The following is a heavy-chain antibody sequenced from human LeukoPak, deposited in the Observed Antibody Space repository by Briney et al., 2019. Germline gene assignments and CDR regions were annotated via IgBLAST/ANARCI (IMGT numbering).Heavy chain of an antibody. J-gene: IGHJ6*03. CDR3: ARVRCSGGSCPYYYYYYYMDV. CDR2: IHYSGST. Sequence: SETLSLTCTVSGVFISSSSYYWAWVRQLAGKGLEWIVSIHYSGSTYYNPSLQSRVTISRDTSKTQFSLKLRFVTAADTAVYYCARVRCSGGSCPYYYYYYYMDVWGKGTTVTVSS. V-gene: IGHV4-39*07. CDR1: GVFISSSSYY. D-gene: IGHD2-15*01.